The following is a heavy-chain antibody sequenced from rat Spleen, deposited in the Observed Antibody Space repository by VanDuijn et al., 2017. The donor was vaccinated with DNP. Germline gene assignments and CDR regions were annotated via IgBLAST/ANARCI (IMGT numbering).Heavy chain of an antibody. Sequence: EVQLVESGGGLVQPGRSLKLSCAASGFTFSNHGMAWVRQAPTKGLEWVASISTGGGITYYRDSVKGRFTISRDDAKNTQYLQMDSLRYEDMATYYCIRWNSGHFDYWGQGVMVTVSS. D-gene: IGHD4-3*01. CDR1: GFTFSNHG. J-gene: IGHJ2*01. V-gene: IGHV5S13*01. CDR3: IRWNSGHFDY. CDR2: ISTGGGIT.